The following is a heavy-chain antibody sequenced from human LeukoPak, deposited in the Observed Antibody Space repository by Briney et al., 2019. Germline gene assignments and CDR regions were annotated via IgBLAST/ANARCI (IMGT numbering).Heavy chain of an antibody. D-gene: IGHD3-3*02. CDR3: ARVYISSTWFDF. CDR1: GFTLNKYW. J-gene: IGHJ5*01. Sequence: PGGSLRLSCTASGFTLNKYWMHWVRQAPGKGLMWVSRMNIDGSVRNHADPVKGRFTISRDNAKNTLFLQMNSLRAEDTAVYYCARVYISSTWFDFWGQGTLVTVSS. CDR2: MNIDGSVR. V-gene: IGHV3-74*01.